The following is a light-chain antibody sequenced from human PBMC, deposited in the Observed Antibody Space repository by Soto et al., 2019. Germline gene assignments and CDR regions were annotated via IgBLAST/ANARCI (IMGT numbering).Light chain of an antibody. V-gene: IGKV1-6*01. J-gene: IGKJ1*01. CDR3: LQDYNYPRT. CDR2: GAS. Sequence: ANQMTQSPSSPSASVGDRVTITCRASQGIRSDLAWYQQKPGTVPKLLIYGASSLHSGVPSRFSGSGSGTYFTLTISSLQPEDSATYFCLQDYNYPRTFGQGTKVDIK. CDR1: QGIRSD.